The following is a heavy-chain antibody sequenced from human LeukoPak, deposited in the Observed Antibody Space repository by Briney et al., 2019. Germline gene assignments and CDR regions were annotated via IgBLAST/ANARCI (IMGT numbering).Heavy chain of an antibody. CDR3: ARARDVDTAMVWDYYYYGMGV. D-gene: IGHD5-18*01. CDR2: IYSGGST. CDR1: GFAFGSEA. J-gene: IGHJ6*02. Sequence: QPGGSLRLSCAVSGFAFGSEAMSWVRQAPGKGLEWVSVIYSGGSTYYADSVKGRFTISRDNSKNTLYLQMNSLRAEDTAVYYCARARDVDTAMVWDYYYYGMGVWGQGTTVTVSS. V-gene: IGHV3-53*01.